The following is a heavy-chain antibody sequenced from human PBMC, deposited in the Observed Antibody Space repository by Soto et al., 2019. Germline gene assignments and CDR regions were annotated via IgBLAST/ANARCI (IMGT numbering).Heavy chain of an antibody. CDR2: ISWNSGNI. D-gene: IGHD1-7*01. V-gene: IGHV3-9*01. J-gene: IGHJ6*02. CDR3: AKDKSNEELSVYYYNGLDV. CDR1: GFAFDDHA. Sequence: EVQLVESGGGLVQPGRSLTLSCEASGFAFDDHAMHWVRQVPGKGLEWVSSISWNSGNIGYAGSVKGRFTISRDNAKNFVYLQMNSLRTEDTALYCCAKDKSNEELSVYYYNGLDVWGQGTTVIVSS.